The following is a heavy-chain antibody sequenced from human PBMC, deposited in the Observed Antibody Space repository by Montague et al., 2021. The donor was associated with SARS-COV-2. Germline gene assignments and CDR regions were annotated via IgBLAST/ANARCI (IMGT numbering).Heavy chain of an antibody. CDR3: ARGGGTSADYYNYPVDV. J-gene: IGHJ6*01. V-gene: IGHV4-59*01. D-gene: IGHD4-23*01. CDR1: GGSISSYY. CDR2: IYHNGST. Sequence: SETLSLTCTVSGGSISSYYWTWIRQPPGKGLESIGYIYHNGSTNYNPSLKSRVTISVDTSKNQFSLKLSSVSGADTAVYYCARGGGTSADYYNYPVDVWGQGTTVTVFS.